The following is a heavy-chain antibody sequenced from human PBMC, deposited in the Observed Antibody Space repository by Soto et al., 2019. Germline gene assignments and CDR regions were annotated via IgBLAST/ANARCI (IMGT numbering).Heavy chain of an antibody. Sequence: QVQLQESGPGLGTPSQTLSLTCTVSGGSIISGGSYWSWIRQNPGKGLEWIGCIYYSGSTYYNPSLKSRVTLSVDTSKHQFSLKLSSVTAADTAVYYCARAEGCSSTSCYRGNWFDPWGQGTLVTVSS. CDR3: ARAEGCSSTSCYRGNWFDP. D-gene: IGHD2-2*02. CDR2: IYYSGST. CDR1: GGSIISGGSY. V-gene: IGHV4-31*03. J-gene: IGHJ5*02.